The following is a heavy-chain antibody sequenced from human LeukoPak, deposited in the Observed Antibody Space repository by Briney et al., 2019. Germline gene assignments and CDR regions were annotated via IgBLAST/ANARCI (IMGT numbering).Heavy chain of an antibody. Sequence: SQTLSLTCAISGDSVSSNSATWNWIRQSPSRGLEWLGSTYYKSKYYNDYAVSVKSRIIIDPDTSKNQFSLQLNSVTPEDTAVYYCARNAETKGYWYFDLWGRGTLVTVSS. CDR3: ARNAETKGYWYFDL. D-gene: IGHD1-14*01. CDR2: TYYKSKYYN. J-gene: IGHJ2*01. V-gene: IGHV6-1*01. CDR1: GDSVSSNSAT.